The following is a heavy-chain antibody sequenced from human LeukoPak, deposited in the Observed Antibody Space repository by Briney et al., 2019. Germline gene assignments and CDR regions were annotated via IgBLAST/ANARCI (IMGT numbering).Heavy chain of an antibody. CDR3: AKEEYYHLNTGSHDAFDL. D-gene: IGHD2-2*01. CDR2: ISASGTGT. CDR1: GFTFSSYE. Sequence: PGGSLRLSCVASGFTFSSYEMNWVRQAPGKGLEWISYISASGTGTHYADSVKGRFTVSRDNAKNSVYLQVNIPRAEDTAVYYCAKEEYYHLNTGSHDAFDLGGQGTMVTVSS. V-gene: IGHV3-48*03. J-gene: IGHJ3*01.